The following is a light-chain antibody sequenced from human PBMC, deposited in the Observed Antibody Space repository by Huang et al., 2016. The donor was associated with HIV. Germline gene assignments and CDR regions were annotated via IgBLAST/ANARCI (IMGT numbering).Light chain of an antibody. J-gene: IGKJ1*01. CDR3: QQLNSYPPT. V-gene: IGKV1-9*01. CDR2: AAS. CDR1: QGISSY. Sequence: IQLTQSPSSLSASVGDRVTITCRASQGISSYLAWYQQKPGNAPKVLIYAASTLQSGVPSRFSGSGSGTDFTLTISSLQPEDFATYYCQQLNSYPPTFGQGTKVEIK.